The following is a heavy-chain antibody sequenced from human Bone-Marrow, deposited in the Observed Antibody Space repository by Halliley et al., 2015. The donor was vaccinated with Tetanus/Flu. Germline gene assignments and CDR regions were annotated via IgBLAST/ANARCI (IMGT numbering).Heavy chain of an antibody. Sequence: KGLEWVGRSRNKNDGGAIAYAASVKGRFTISRDDSENTVSLQMDSLEVEDTGLYYCTGHASSWFWGQGTLVTVSS. V-gene: IGHV3-15*01. CDR3: TGHASSWF. J-gene: IGHJ4*02. D-gene: IGHD6-6*01. CDR2: SRNKNDGGAI.